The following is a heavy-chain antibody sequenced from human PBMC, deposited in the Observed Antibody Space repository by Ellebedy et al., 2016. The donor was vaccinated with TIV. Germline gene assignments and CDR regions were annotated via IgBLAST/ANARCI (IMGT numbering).Heavy chain of an antibody. V-gene: IGHV5-51*01. Sequence: GESLKISCKGSGYKFTSYWIGWVRQMPGKGLEWMAIIYPGDSDTRYSPSFQGQVTISVDKFISTAYLQWSSLKASDNAMYYCARQAGGSGTYYHHNYHYMDVWGKGTTVTVSS. D-gene: IGHD3-10*01. CDR3: ARQAGGSGTYYHHNYHYMDV. CDR2: IYPGDSDT. J-gene: IGHJ6*03. CDR1: GYKFTSYW.